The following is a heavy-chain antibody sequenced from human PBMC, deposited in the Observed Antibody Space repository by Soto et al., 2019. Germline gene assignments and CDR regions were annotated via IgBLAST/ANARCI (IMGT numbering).Heavy chain of an antibody. CDR1: GFTFSSYA. Sequence: GGSLRLSCAASGFTFSSYAMSWVRQAPGKGLEWVSAISCSGGSIYYADSVKGRFTISRDNSKNTLYLQMNSLRAEDTAVYYCAKDISHYYDSSGPSSYWGQGTLVTVSS. V-gene: IGHV3-23*01. J-gene: IGHJ4*02. CDR2: ISCSGGSI. CDR3: AKDISHYYDSSGPSSY. D-gene: IGHD3-22*01.